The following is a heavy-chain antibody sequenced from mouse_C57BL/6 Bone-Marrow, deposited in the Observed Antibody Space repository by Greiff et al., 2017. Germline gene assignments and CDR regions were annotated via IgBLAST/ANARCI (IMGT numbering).Heavy chain of an antibody. CDR1: GFSLTSYA. D-gene: IGHD2-4*01. J-gene: IGHJ4*01. CDR2: IWTGGGT. V-gene: IGHV2-9-1*01. Sequence: VQVVESGPGLVAPSQSLSITCTVSGFSLTSYAISWVRQPPGKGLEWLGVIWTGGGTNYNSALKSRLSISKANSKSQVFLKMNSLQTDDTARYYCARTSYDYDGYYYAMDYWGQGTSVTVSS. CDR3: ARTSYDYDGYYYAMDY.